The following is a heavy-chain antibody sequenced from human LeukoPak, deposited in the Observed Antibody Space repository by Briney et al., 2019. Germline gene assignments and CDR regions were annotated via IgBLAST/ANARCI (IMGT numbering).Heavy chain of an antibody. D-gene: IGHD3-16*01. CDR3: ARQLGAYSYPFDI. CDR1: GVSISSSSYY. V-gene: IGHV4-39*01. CDR2: IYYSGNT. J-gene: IGHJ3*02. Sequence: PSETLSLTCTVSGVSISSSSYYWGWIRQPPGKGLEWIDSIYYSGNTLYNPSLTSRVTISVDTSKNQLSLRLNSVTAADTAVYNCARQLGAYSYPFDIWGQGTKVTVSS.